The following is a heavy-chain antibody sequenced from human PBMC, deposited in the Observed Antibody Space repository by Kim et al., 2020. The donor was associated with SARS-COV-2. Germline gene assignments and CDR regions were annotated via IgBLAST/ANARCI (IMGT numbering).Heavy chain of an antibody. CDR3: AKDCWPAYYDILTGPSPRYFDY. D-gene: IGHD3-9*01. Sequence: TISRDNSKNTLYLQMNSLRAEDTAVYYCAKDCWPAYYDILTGPSPRYFDYWGQGTLVTVSS. V-gene: IGHV3-23*01. J-gene: IGHJ4*02.